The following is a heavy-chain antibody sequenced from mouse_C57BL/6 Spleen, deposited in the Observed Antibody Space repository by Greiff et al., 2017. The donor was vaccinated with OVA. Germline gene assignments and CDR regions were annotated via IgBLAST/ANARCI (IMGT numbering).Heavy chain of an antibody. CDR3: ARRAYDYDGGFAY. V-gene: IGHV1-55*01. D-gene: IGHD2-4*01. CDR1: GYTFTSYW. CDR2: IYPGSGST. Sequence: QVQLQQPGAELVKPGASVKMSCKASGYTFTSYWITWVKQRPGQGLEWIGDIYPGSGSTNYNEKFKSKATLTVDTSSSTAYMQLSSLTSEDSAVYYCARRAYDYDGGFAYWGQGTLVTVSA. J-gene: IGHJ3*01.